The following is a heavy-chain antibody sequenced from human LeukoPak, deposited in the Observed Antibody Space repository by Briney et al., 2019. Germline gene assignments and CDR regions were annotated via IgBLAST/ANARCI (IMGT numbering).Heavy chain of an antibody. J-gene: IGHJ3*02. V-gene: IGHV1-24*01. D-gene: IGHD3-10*01. Sequence: ASVKVSCKVSGYTLTELSMHWVRQAPGKGLEWMGGFDPEDGETIYAQKFQGRVTMTEDTSTDTAYMELSSLRSEDTAVYYCATGRITYDAFDIWGQGTMVTVSS. CDR1: GYTLTELS. CDR3: ATGRITYDAFDI. CDR2: FDPEDGET.